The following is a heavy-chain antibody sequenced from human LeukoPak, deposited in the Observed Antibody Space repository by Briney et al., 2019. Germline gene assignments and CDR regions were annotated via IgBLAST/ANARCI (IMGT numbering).Heavy chain of an antibody. CDR2: LSYDGSQK. V-gene: IGHV3-30*03. CDR3: ASSGQRWLSAHDY. Sequence: SGGSLRLSCAASVFTFSNYGMHWVRQAPGKGLEWVAVLSYDGSQKYYADSVKGRFTISRDNSKNTLYVQMNSLRAEDTAVYYCASSGQRWLSAHDYWGQGTLVTVSS. J-gene: IGHJ4*02. D-gene: IGHD3-22*01. CDR1: VFTFSNYG.